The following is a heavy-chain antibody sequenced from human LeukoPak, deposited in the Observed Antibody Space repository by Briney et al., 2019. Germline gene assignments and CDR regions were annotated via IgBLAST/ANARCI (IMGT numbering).Heavy chain of an antibody. CDR3: AKYYYDSSGWPTGAFDI. CDR2: IYSTGST. D-gene: IGHD3-22*01. J-gene: IGHJ3*02. V-gene: IGHV4-4*07. CDR1: GGSISSYY. Sequence: KSSESLSLTCTVSGGSISSYYWSWIRQPAGKGLEWIGRIYSTGSTNYNPSLKSRVTMSVDTSKNQFSLKLSSVTAADTAVYYCAKYYYDSSGWPTGAFDIWGQGTMVTVSS.